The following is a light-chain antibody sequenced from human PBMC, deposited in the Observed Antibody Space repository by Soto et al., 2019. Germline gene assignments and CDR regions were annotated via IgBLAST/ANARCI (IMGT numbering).Light chain of an antibody. CDR1: SSDVGGYNY. J-gene: IGLJ3*02. CDR3: NSYAGSNNWV. Sequence: QSALTQPPSASGSPGQSVTISCTGTSSDVGGYNYVSWYQQHPGKAPKLMIYEVSKRPSGVPDRFSGSKSGNTASLTVSGVQAEDEADYYCNSYAGSNNWVFGGGTEVTVL. V-gene: IGLV2-8*01. CDR2: EVS.